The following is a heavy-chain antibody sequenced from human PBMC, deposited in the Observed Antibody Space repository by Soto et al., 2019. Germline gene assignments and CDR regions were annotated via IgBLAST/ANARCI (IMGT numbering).Heavy chain of an antibody. CDR1: GGSISSYY. Sequence: QVQLQESGPGLVKPSETLSLTCTVSGGSISSYYWSWIRQPPGTGLEWIGYISYSGSTNYNPSLKSRVTMSVDTSKNPFSPKLSSVPAADTAVSYCARSAGRYWGQGTLVTVSS. CDR2: ISYSGST. V-gene: IGHV4-59*01. J-gene: IGHJ4*02. CDR3: ARSAGRY. D-gene: IGHD2-15*01.